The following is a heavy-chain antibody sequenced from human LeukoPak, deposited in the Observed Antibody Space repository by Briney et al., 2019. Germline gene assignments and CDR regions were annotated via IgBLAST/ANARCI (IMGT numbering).Heavy chain of an antibody. Sequence: PGGSLRLSCAASGFTFSNAWMNWVRQAPGKGLEWVSAISGSGGSTYYADSVKGRFTISRDNSKNTLYLQMNSLRAEDTAVYYCAKDFMKPYYYGMDVWGQGTTVTVSS. CDR2: ISGSGGST. D-gene: IGHD3-16*01. J-gene: IGHJ6*02. V-gene: IGHV3-23*01. CDR1: GFTFSNAW. CDR3: AKDFMKPYYYGMDV.